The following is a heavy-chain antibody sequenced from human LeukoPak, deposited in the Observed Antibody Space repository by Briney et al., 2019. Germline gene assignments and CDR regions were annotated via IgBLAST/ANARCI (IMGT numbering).Heavy chain of an antibody. J-gene: IGHJ4*02. CDR2: IYSGGST. V-gene: IGHV3-53*01. D-gene: IGHD3-3*01. CDR3: AKQSSYFDFWSAYDDY. Sequence: GGSLRLSCAASGFTVSTNYLSWVRQAPGKGLEWVSVIYSGGSTYYADSVKGRFTISRDNSKNTLFLQMNSLRAEDTAVYYCAKQSSYFDFWSAYDDYWGQGTLVTVSS. CDR1: GFTVSTNY.